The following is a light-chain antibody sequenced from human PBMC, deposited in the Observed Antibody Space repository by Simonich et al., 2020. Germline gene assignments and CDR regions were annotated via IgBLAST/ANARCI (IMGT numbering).Light chain of an antibody. CDR2: WAS. J-gene: IGKJ2*01. CDR1: QSVLYSSNNKYY. V-gene: IGKV4-1*01. CDR3: QQYYSTPNT. Sequence: DIVMTQSPDSLAVSLGESATINCKSSQSVLYSSNNKYYLAWYQQKPGQPPKLLIYWASTRESGVPDRFSGSGSGTDFTLTISSLQAEDVAVYYCQQYYSTPNTFGPGTKLEIK.